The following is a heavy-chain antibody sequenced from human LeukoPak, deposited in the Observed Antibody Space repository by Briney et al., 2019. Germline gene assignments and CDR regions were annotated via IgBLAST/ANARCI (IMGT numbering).Heavy chain of an antibody. CDR3: APVEDYGRSSYEPFYFDP. CDR1: GGSVASSPYY. V-gene: IGHV4-39*07. CDR2: VSYSGRP. D-gene: IGHD4/OR15-4a*01. J-gene: IGHJ5*02. Sequence: PSETLSLTCTVSGGSVASSPYYWAWVRQPPGRELDWIGSVSYSGRPSYTPSLESRATISVDTSKNQFFLKFNSVTAADTAVYYCAPVEDYGRSSYEPFYFDPWGPGTLFTVSS.